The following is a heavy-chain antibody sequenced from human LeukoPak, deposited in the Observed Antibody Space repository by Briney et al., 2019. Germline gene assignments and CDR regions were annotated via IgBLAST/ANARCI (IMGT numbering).Heavy chain of an antibody. Sequence: GGSLRLSCAASGFTFSDYYMSWIRQAPGKGLEWVSYISSSSSYTNYADSVKGRFTISRDNAKNSLYLQMNSLRAEDTAVYHCARRRIIQLPEFDYWGQGTLVTVSS. CDR1: GFTFSDYY. CDR3: ARRRIIQLPEFDY. D-gene: IGHD1-26*01. V-gene: IGHV3-11*06. CDR2: ISSSSSYT. J-gene: IGHJ4*02.